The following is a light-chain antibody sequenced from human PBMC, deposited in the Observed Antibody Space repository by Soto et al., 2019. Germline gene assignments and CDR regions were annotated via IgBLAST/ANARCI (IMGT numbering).Light chain of an antibody. V-gene: IGKV1-6*01. J-gene: IGKJ1*01. CDR3: LHYYNYPLT. CDR2: AAS. CDR1: QGNRND. Sequence: AIPLAQPRSSMSTPVGDTVTIPFRASQGNRNDLGWDQQKPGKAPKLLSYAASSLQSGVPSRFSGSGSGTEFTLTISSLQPEDFATYYCLHYYNYPLTFGQGTKVDIK.